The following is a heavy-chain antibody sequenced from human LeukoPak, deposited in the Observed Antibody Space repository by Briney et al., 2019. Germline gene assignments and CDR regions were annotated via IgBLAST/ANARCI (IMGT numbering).Heavy chain of an antibody. V-gene: IGHV3-33*01. D-gene: IGHD3-3*01. J-gene: IGHJ4*02. Sequence: QVQLVESGGGVVQPGRSLRLSCVASGFTFSSYGMYWVRQAPGKGLEWVALIWRDGSIKHYADSVKGRFTISRDNSKNTMDLQMNSLRAEDTAVYYCARDKPVRFLEWSQRGDYWGQGTLVTVSS. CDR2: IWRDGSIK. CDR1: GFTFSSYG. CDR3: ARDKPVRFLEWSQRGDY.